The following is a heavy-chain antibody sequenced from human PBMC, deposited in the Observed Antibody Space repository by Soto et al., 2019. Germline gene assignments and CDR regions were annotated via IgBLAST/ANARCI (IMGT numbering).Heavy chain of an antibody. CDR1: TDSLSSHF. CDR3: AGASSRVSSVVAPY. Sequence: SVKLSCEAPTDSLSSHFIHWVRRAGGEGVEWMGITKPGPSSARYSKVLQGRLTLTSDMNSRTVYMELSNLRSYDTAVYYCAGASSRVSSVVAPYWGQGTLVTVFS. D-gene: IGHD2-15*01. V-gene: IGHV1-46*01. J-gene: IGHJ4*02. CDR2: TKPGPSSA.